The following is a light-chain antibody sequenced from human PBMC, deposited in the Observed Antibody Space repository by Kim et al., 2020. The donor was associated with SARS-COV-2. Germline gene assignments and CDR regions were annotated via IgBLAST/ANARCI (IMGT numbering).Light chain of an antibody. V-gene: IGLV7-46*02. CDR2: DTR. CDR1: TGAVTSGHN. Sequence: GGTAILTCGSSTGAVTSGHNPYWLQQKTGQAPRTLIYDTRHKRAWNPVPCSGSLIGGTLALSRLGAQAEDEAEYECLLSYRGVGVFGGGTQLTVL. CDR3: LLSYRGVGV. J-gene: IGLJ3*02.